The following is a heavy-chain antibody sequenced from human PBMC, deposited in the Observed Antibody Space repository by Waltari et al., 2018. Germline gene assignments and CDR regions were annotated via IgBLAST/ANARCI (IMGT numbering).Heavy chain of an antibody. CDR1: GGSFSGYY. CDR2: INHSGST. V-gene: IGHV4-34*01. J-gene: IGHJ3*01. CDR3: ASAWISLILGATSAFYL. Sequence: QVQLQQWGAGLLKPSETLSLTCAVYGGSFSGYYWSWIRQPPGKGLEWIGEINHSGSTNDEPSLKRSVTISADPSKHHFILMLTSVTDSDMAVYYCASAWISLILGATSAFYLWGQGTLVIVS. D-gene: IGHD1-26*01.